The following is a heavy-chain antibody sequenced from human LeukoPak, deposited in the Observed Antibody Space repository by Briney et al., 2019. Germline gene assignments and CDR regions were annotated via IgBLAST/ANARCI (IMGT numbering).Heavy chain of an antibody. CDR3: ASDPYYYGSGSYHY. D-gene: IGHD3-10*01. CDR2: ISAYNGNT. CDR1: GYTFTSYG. J-gene: IGHJ4*02. Sequence: GASVKVSCKASGYTFTSYGISWVRQAPGQGLEWMGWISAYNGNTNYAQKLQGRVTMTTDTSTSTAYMELRSLRSDDTAVYYCASDPYYYGSGSYHYWGQGTLVTVSS. V-gene: IGHV1-18*01.